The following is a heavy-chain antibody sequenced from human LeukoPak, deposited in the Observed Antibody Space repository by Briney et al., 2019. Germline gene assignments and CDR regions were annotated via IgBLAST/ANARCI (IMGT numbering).Heavy chain of an antibody. CDR2: IYPGDSET. D-gene: IGHD5-12*01. V-gene: IGHV5-51*01. Sequence: GESLKIPCKGSGYSFTSYWIAWVRQMPGKGLEWMGLIYPGDSETRYSPSFQGQVTISADKSISTAYLQWTSLKASDTATYYCARPRGYNAYDSFDYWGQGTLVTVSS. CDR3: ARPRGYNAYDSFDY. J-gene: IGHJ4*02. CDR1: GYSFTSYW.